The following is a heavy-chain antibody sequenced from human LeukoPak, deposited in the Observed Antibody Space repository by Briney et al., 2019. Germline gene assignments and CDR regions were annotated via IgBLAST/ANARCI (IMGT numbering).Heavy chain of an antibody. V-gene: IGHV4-39*01. CDR1: GVSISSSNSY. D-gene: IGHD3/OR15-3a*01. J-gene: IGHJ4*02. CDR3: ARQTGSGLFTLP. Sequence: PSETLSLTCTVSGVSISSSNSYWGWIRQPPGKGLEWIGSIYYTGDTYYNASLKSRVTISIDTSKNQISLRLTSVTATDTAMYYCARQTGSGLFTLPGGQGTLVTVSS. CDR2: IYYTGDT.